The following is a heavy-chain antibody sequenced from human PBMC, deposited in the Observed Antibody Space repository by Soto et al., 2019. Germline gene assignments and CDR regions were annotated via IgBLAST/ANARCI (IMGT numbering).Heavy chain of an antibody. CDR2: ISAYKGNT. CDR1: GYTFTSYG. J-gene: IGHJ3*01. D-gene: IGHD3-22*01. CDR3: ARDFDSSGNYYAGGAFDF. Sequence: ASVKVSCKASGYTFTSYGISWVRKAPGQGLEWMGWISAYKGNTHYTQNLQGRVTVTTDTSTSTAHMELRSLRSDDTAVYYCARDFDSSGNYYAGGAFDFWGQGTLVTVSS. V-gene: IGHV1-18*04.